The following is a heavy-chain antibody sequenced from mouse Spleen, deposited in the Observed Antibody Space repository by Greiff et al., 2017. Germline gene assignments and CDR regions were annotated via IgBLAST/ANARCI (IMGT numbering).Heavy chain of an antibody. J-gene: IGHJ4*01. D-gene: IGHD1-1*01. V-gene: IGHV5-9-1*01. CDR1: GFTFSSYA. Sequence: DVMLVESGGGLVKPGGSLKLSCAASGFTFSSYAMSWVRQTPEKRLEWVATISSGGSYTYYPDSVKGRFTISRDNAKNTLYLQMSSLRSEDTAMYYCARHGRYAMDYWGQGTSVTVSS. CDR3: ARHGRYAMDY. CDR2: ISSGGSYT.